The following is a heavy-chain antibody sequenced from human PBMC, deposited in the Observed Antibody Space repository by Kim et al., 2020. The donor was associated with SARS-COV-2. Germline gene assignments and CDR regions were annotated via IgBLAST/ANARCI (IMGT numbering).Heavy chain of an antibody. J-gene: IGHJ2*01. V-gene: IGHV3-23*01. D-gene: IGHD6-25*01. CDR3: AKRGRSSVWPNWYFDL. Sequence: GGSLRLSCAASGFTFSNYGMYWVRQAPGKGLEWVSGISSGGNNTHYADSVRGRFTISRDNSRNTLYLQMNSLRADDTAVYYCAKRGRSSVWPNWYFDLWGRGTLVTVSS. CDR1: GFTFSNYG. CDR2: ISSGGNNT.